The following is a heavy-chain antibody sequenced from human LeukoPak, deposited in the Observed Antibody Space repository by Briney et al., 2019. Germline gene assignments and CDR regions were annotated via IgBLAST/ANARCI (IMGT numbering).Heavy chain of an antibody. D-gene: IGHD3-16*02. Sequence: GGSLRLSCAASGFTFSSYAMSWVRQAPGKGLEWVSAISGSGGSTYYADSVKGRFTISRDNSKNTLYLQMNSLRAEDTAVYYCAKREYDYVWGSYRAWGQGTLVTVSS. CDR1: GFTFSSYA. J-gene: IGHJ4*02. CDR3: AKREYDYVWGSYRA. V-gene: IGHV3-23*01. CDR2: ISGSGGST.